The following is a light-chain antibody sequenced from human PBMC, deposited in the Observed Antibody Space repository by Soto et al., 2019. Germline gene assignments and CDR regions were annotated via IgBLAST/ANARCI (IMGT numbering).Light chain of an antibody. CDR1: QSVSSSY. Sequence: EIVLTQSPGTLPLSPGEIATLSCSASQSVSSSYLAWYQQKPGQAPRLLIYGASSRATGIPDRFSGSGSGTDFTLTISRLEPEDFAVYYCQQYGSSWWTFGQGTKVDIK. CDR3: QQYGSSWWT. V-gene: IGKV3-20*01. J-gene: IGKJ1*01. CDR2: GAS.